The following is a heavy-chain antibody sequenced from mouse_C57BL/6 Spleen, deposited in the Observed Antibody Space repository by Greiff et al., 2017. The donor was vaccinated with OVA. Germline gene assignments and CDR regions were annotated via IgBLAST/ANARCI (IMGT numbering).Heavy chain of an antibody. Sequence: QVQLQQPGAELVKPGASVKMSCKASGYTFTSYWITWVKQRPGQGLEWIGDIYPGSGSTNYNEKFKSKATLTVDTSSSTAYMQLSSLTSEDSAVYYRARRNAYYGSSYPDYWGQGTTLTVSS. CDR3: ARRNAYYGSSYPDY. J-gene: IGHJ2*01. D-gene: IGHD1-1*01. CDR2: IYPGSGST. V-gene: IGHV1-55*01. CDR1: GYTFTSYW.